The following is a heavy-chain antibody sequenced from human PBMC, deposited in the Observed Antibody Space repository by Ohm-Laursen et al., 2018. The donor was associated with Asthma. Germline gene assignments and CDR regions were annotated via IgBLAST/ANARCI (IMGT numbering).Heavy chain of an antibody. CDR1: GGTFSSYA. J-gene: IGHJ4*02. CDR2: IIPIFGTA. D-gene: IGHD4-17*01. Sequence: SVKVSCNASGGTFSSYAISWVRQAPGQGLEWMGGIIPIFGTANYAQKFQGRVTITADESTSTAYMELSSLRSEDTAVYYCASNPNYGDYQGFDYWGQGTLVTVSS. V-gene: IGHV1-69*13. CDR3: ASNPNYGDYQGFDY.